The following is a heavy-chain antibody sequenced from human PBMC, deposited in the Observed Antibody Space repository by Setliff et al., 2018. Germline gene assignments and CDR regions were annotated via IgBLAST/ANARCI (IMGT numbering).Heavy chain of an antibody. D-gene: IGHD6-19*01. Sequence: SETLSLTCTVSGRSISSGDYYWSWTRQPPGKGLEWIGYIYSSGSTYYNPSLKSRVTISVDTSKNQFSLKLNSVTAADMAVYYCAREQWLDPPGYYYMDVWAKGTTVTVSS. J-gene: IGHJ6*03. CDR3: AREQWLDPPGYYYMDV. V-gene: IGHV4-30-4*08. CDR1: GRSISSGDYY. CDR2: IYSSGST.